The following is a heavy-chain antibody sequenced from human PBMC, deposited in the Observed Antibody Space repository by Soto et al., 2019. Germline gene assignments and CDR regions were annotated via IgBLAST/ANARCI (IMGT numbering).Heavy chain of an antibody. Sequence: QVQLVQSGAEVKKPGASVKVSCKASGYTFTSYGISWVRQAPGQGLEWMGWISAYNGNTNYAQKPQGRVNLTTDTSTNQGFMEMRSLVTDDTAVYFCARGRGVRNWNGYYYYGIDLWGQGNTVTVSS. D-gene: IGHD1-1*01. J-gene: IGHJ6*02. V-gene: IGHV1-18*01. CDR1: GYTFTSYG. CDR3: ARGRGVRNWNGYYYYGIDL. CDR2: ISAYNGNT.